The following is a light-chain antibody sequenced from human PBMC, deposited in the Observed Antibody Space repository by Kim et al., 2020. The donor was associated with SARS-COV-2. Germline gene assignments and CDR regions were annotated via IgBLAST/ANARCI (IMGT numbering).Light chain of an antibody. CDR1: QRISSG. J-gene: IGKJ1*01. CDR2: DAS. CDR3: QQYSNRWT. V-gene: IGKV1-5*01. Sequence: PASLEAKVTSHVRASQRISSGVSWYQKKPGKAPKLLIYDASSLESGVPSRFSGSGSGTDFTLLVSSLQPDNFATYYCQQYSNRWTFGQGTKVYIK.